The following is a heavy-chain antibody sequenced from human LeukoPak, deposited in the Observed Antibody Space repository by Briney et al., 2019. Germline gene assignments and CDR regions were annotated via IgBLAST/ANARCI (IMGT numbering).Heavy chain of an antibody. D-gene: IGHD1-26*01. V-gene: IGHV3-74*01. Sequence: PGGSLRLSCAASGFTFSSYWMHWVRQAPGKGLVWVSRINSDGSRTSYADSVKGRFTISRDNAKNTLYLQMNSLRAEDTAVYYCARDKIVGATHFDYWGQGTLVTVSS. CDR2: INSDGSRT. CDR3: ARDKIVGATHFDY. CDR1: GFTFSSYW. J-gene: IGHJ4*02.